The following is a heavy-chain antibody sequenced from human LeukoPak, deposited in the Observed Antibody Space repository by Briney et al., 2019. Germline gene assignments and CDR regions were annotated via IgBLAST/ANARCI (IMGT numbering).Heavy chain of an antibody. CDR3: ARGKTSQNIVTRKTYNWFDP. J-gene: IGHJ5*02. V-gene: IGHV4-59*01. D-gene: IGHD2/OR15-2a*01. CDR2: VDHTGST. Sequence: SETLSLTCSVSDDSITMYYWTWIRQPPGKGLEWIGYVDHTGSTNFNPSLNGRVSISRDTSKNLFFLRLRSVTAADTAVYFCARGKTSQNIVTRKTYNWFDPWGQGTLVTVSS. CDR1: DDSITMYY.